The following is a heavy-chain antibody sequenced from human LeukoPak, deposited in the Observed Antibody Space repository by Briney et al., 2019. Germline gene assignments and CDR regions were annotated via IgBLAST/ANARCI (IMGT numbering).Heavy chain of an antibody. Sequence: GASVKVSCKASGGTFSSYAISWMRQAPGQWLEWMGGIIPIFGTANYAQKFQGRVTITADESTSTAYMELSSLRSEDTAVYYCARERSTPGYYYDSSGYSDAFDIWGQGTMVTVSS. D-gene: IGHD3-22*01. CDR3: ARERSTPGYYYDSSGYSDAFDI. CDR2: IIPIFGTA. J-gene: IGHJ3*02. V-gene: IGHV1-69*13. CDR1: GGTFSSYA.